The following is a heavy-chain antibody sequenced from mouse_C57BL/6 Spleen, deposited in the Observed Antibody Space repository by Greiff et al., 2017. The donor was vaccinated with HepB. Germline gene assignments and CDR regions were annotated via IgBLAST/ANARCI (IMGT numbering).Heavy chain of an antibody. V-gene: IGHV5-4*03. CDR3: ARGGYYGSSYGAY. CDR1: GFTFSSYA. CDR2: ISDGGSYT. D-gene: IGHD1-1*01. Sequence: EVKLVESGGGLVKPGGSLKLSCAASGFTFSSYAMSWVRQTPEKRLEWVATISDGGSYTYYPDNVKGRFTISRDNAKNNLYLQMSHLKTEDTAMYYCARGGYYGSSYGAYWGQGTLVTVSA. J-gene: IGHJ3*01.